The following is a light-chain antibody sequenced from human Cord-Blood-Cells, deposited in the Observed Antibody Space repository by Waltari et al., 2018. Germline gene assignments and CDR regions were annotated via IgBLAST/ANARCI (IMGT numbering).Light chain of an antibody. CDR2: DAS. Sequence: EIVLTQSPATLSLSPGERATLSCRASQSVSSYLAWYQQKPGQAPRLLIYDASNRATGIRARFSGSGSGTDFTLTISSLEPEDFAVYYCQQRSNWITFGPGTKVDIK. J-gene: IGKJ3*01. V-gene: IGKV3-11*01. CDR3: QQRSNWIT. CDR1: QSVSSY.